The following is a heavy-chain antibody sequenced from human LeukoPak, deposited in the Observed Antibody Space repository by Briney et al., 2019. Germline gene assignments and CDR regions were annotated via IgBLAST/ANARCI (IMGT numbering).Heavy chain of an antibody. D-gene: IGHD6-13*01. V-gene: IGHV4-30-2*01. CDR3: ARDVPYSSSWYEGVDWFDP. J-gene: IGHJ5*02. CDR2: IYHSGST. CDR1: GGSISSGGYY. Sequence: PSETLSLTCTVSGGSISSGGYYWSWIRQPPGKGLEWIGYIYHSGSTYYNPSLKSRVTISVDRSKNQFSLKLSSVTAADTAVYYCARDVPYSSSWYEGVDWFDPWGQGTLVTVSS.